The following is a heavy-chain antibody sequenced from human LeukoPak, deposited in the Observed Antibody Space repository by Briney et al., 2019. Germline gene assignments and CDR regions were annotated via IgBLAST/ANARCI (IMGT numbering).Heavy chain of an antibody. D-gene: IGHD3-3*01. J-gene: IGHJ4*02. V-gene: IGHV5-51*01. Sequence: GESLKISCKGSGYSFTSYWIGWVRQMPGKGLEWMGIIYPGDSDTRYSPSFQGQVTISADKSISTAYLQWSSLKASDTAMYCCARLPYDFWSGYYPPPLDYWGQGTLVTVSS. CDR1: GYSFTSYW. CDR3: ARLPYDFWSGYYPPPLDY. CDR2: IYPGDSDT.